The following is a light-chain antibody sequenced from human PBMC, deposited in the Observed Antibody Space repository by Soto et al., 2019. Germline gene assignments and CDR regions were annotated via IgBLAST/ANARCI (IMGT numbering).Light chain of an antibody. J-gene: IGKJ1*01. CDR3: QQYYTNSWS. Sequence: DIVMTQSPDSLAVSLGERATINCKSSQSVLHSPNNKNYLAWYQHKPGQSPKMILYWASFRESGVPDRFSGSGSGTDFTPTISSLQSEDVAVYYCQQYYTNSWSFGQGTKVEIK. CDR2: WAS. CDR1: QSVLHSPNNKNY. V-gene: IGKV4-1*01.